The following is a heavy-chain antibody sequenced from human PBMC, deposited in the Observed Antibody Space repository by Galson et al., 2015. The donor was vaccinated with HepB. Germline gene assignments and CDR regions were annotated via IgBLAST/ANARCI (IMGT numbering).Heavy chain of an antibody. CDR1: GFTFSSYA. CDR2: ISGSGGST. D-gene: IGHD6-19*01. CDR3: AKQKRGYSSGWEDY. V-gene: IGHV3-23*01. Sequence: SLRLSCAASGFTFSSYAMSWVRQAPGKGLEWVSAISGSGGSTYYADSVKGRFTISRDNSKNTLYLQMNSLRAEDTAVYYCAKQKRGYSSGWEDYWGQGTLVTVSS. J-gene: IGHJ4*02.